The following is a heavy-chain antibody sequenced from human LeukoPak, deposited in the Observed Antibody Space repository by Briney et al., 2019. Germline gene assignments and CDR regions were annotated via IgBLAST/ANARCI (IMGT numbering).Heavy chain of an antibody. CDR1: GFTFDDYA. D-gene: IGHD3-22*01. V-gene: IGHV4-34*01. J-gene: IGHJ4*02. Sequence: GSLRLSCAASGFTFDDYAMHWVRQAPGKGLEWIGEINHSGSTNYNPPLKSRVTISVDTSKNQLSLKLSSVTAADTAVYYCARIMWAYYYDSSGYHFDYWGQGTLVTVSS. CDR3: ARIMWAYYYDSSGYHFDY. CDR2: INHSGST.